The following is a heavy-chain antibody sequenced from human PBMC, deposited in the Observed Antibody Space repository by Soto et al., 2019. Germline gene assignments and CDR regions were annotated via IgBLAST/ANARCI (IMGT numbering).Heavy chain of an antibody. D-gene: IGHD6-25*01. CDR2: INAGNGNT. CDR3: ARSSIAAIDY. Sequence: QVQLVQSGAEVKKPGASVKVSCKASGYTFTSYAMHWVRQAPGQRLEWMGWINAGNGNTKYSQKFQGRFTLTRATSESTAYMELSSLRSEDTAVYYCARSSIAAIDYWGQGTLVTVSS. CDR1: GYTFTSYA. J-gene: IGHJ4*02. V-gene: IGHV1-3*01.